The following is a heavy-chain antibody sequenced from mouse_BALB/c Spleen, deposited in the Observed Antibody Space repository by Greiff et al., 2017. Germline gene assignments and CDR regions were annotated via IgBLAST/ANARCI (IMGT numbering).Heavy chain of an antibody. J-gene: IGHJ2*01. CDR3: ARDEVLRSYYFDY. CDR2: INSNGGST. Sequence: EVKLVESGGGLVQPGGSLKLSCAASGFTFSSYGMSWVRQTPDKRLELVATINSNGGSTYYPDSVKGRCTISRDNAKNTLYLQMSSLKSEDTAMYYCARDEVLRSYYFDYWGQGTTLTVSS. D-gene: IGHD1-1*01. V-gene: IGHV5-6-3*01. CDR1: GFTFSSYG.